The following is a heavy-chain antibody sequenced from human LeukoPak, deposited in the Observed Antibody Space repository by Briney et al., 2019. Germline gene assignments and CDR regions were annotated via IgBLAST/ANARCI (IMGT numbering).Heavy chain of an antibody. CDR1: GFTFNDYA. CDR2: ISGSGGST. D-gene: IGHD3-9*01. CDR3: ARVRGILGAFDI. V-gene: IGHV3-23*01. Sequence: GGSLRLSCAASGFTFNDYAMSWVRQAPGKGLEWVSAISGSGGSTYYADSVKGRFTISRDIFKNTLYLQMNSLRAEDTAVYYCARVRGILGAFDIWGQGTMVTVSS. J-gene: IGHJ3*02.